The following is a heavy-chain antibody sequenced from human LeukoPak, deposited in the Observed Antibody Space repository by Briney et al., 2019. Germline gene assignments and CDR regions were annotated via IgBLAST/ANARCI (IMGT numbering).Heavy chain of an antibody. D-gene: IGHD6-13*01. V-gene: IGHV3-23*01. Sequence: PGGSLRLSCAASGFTVSSYGMTWVRQAPGKGLEWDSAFSATDGSAQYAESVKGRFTISRDNSKSSLYLQMNSLRDEDTAVYYCAKARIAAAGTGAFDVWGQGTMVTVSS. CDR1: GFTVSSYG. CDR2: FSATDGSA. CDR3: AKARIAAAGTGAFDV. J-gene: IGHJ3*01.